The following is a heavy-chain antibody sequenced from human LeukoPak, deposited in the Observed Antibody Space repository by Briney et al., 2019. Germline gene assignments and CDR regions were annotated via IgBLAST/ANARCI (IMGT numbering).Heavy chain of an antibody. Sequence: ASVKVSCKASGYTFTDYYMHWARQAPGQRLEWMGWINANSGGTQYEQKFQGRVTMTRDTSTSTAYMELNSLTSDDTAVYYCARDRAEGGSHNWFDPWGQGTLVTVSS. D-gene: IGHD3-10*01. V-gene: IGHV1-2*02. CDR1: GYTFTDYY. CDR3: ARDRAEGGSHNWFDP. J-gene: IGHJ5*02. CDR2: INANSGGT.